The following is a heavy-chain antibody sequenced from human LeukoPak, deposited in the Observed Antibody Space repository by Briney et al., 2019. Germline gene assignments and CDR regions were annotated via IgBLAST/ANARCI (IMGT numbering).Heavy chain of an antibody. CDR2: IWHDGRNK. D-gene: IGHD6-6*01. Sequence: GGSLRLFCAASGFTFTNYGMHWVRQAPGKGLEWVAVIWHDGRNKYYADSVKGRFTISRDNSKNTLYLQMNSLRAEDTAVYYCARGDEYSSSSSYYYYMDVWGKGTTVTVSS. J-gene: IGHJ6*03. V-gene: IGHV3-33*01. CDR3: ARGDEYSSSSSYYYYMDV. CDR1: GFTFTNYG.